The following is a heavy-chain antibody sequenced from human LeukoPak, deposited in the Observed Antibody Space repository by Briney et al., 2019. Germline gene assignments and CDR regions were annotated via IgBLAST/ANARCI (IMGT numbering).Heavy chain of an antibody. Sequence: GGSLRLSCVVSGISLSNYAMTWVRQAPGKGLEWVSYISEKGGTKTYADSVKGRFTIARDTSLNTLYLQMNNLRAEDTAVYFCAKRGVVIRGLLVIGYHQEAYHYDFWGQGVLVTVPS. CDR3: AKRGVVIRGLLVIGYHQEAYHYDF. D-gene: IGHD3-10*01. CDR1: GISLSNYA. CDR2: ISEKGGTK. J-gene: IGHJ4*02. V-gene: IGHV3-23*01.